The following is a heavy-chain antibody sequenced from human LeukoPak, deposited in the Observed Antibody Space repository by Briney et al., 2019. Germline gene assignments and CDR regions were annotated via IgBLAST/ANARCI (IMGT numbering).Heavy chain of an antibody. J-gene: IGHJ4*02. Sequence: PGGSLRLSCAASGFTFSSYSMDWVRQAPGKGLEWVSYISSSSSTIYYADSVKGRFTISRDNAKNSLYLQMNSLRAEDTALYYCARARGSGYYFVPVHWGQGTLVTVSS. CDR2: ISSSSSTI. CDR3: ARARGSGYYFVPVH. D-gene: IGHD3-22*01. CDR1: GFTFSSYS. V-gene: IGHV3-48*04.